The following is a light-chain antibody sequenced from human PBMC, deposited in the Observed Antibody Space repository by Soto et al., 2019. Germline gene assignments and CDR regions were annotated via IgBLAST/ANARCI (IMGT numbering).Light chain of an antibody. Sequence: DIVMTQSPDSLAVSLGERATINCKSSQTVVYSSNNKNYLAWYQQKPGQPPKLLIYWASTRESGVPDRFSGSGSGTDFNLTISSLQAEDAAVYYCQQYCTTPLTFGGGTKVVI. CDR2: WAS. J-gene: IGKJ4*01. CDR3: QQYCTTPLT. CDR1: QTVVYSSNNKNY. V-gene: IGKV4-1*01.